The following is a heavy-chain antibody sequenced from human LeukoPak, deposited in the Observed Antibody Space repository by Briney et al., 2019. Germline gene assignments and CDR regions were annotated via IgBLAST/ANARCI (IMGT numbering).Heavy chain of an antibody. Sequence: ASVKVSCKASGYTLTSYGISWVRQAPGQGLEWMGWISAYNGNTNYAQKLQGRVTMTTDTSTSTAYMELRSLRSDDTAVYYCARWDCSSTSCKVFFDYWGQGTLVTVSS. D-gene: IGHD2-2*01. CDR2: ISAYNGNT. CDR1: GYTLTSYG. V-gene: IGHV1-18*01. J-gene: IGHJ4*02. CDR3: ARWDCSSTSCKVFFDY.